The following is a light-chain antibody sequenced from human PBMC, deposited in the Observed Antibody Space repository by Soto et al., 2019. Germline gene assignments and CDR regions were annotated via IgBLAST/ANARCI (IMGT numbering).Light chain of an antibody. J-gene: IGKJ1*01. CDR2: GAS. CDR3: QQYNNWPWT. CDR1: QSISDT. Sequence: EIVMTQSPATLSVSPGGRATLSCRASQSISDTLAWYQQKPGQAPRLLIYGASTMAPGFPARFSGSGSGTDFTRTISSLQSEDFAVYYCQQYNNWPWTFGQGTKVEIK. V-gene: IGKV3-15*01.